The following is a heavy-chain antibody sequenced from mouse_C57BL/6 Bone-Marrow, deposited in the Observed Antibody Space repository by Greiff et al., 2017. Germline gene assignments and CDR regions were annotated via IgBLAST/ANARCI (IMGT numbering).Heavy chain of an antibody. D-gene: IGHD1-1*01. V-gene: IGHV1-69*01. CDR2: IDPSDSYT. Sequence: QVQLQQSGAELVMPGASVKLSCKASGYTFTSYWMHWVKQRPGQGLEWIGEIDPSDSYTNYNQKFKGKSTLTVDKSSSTAYMQLSSLTSEDSAVYYCARLYYYGRTYYFDYWGQGTTLTVSS. CDR1: GYTFTSYW. CDR3: ARLYYYGRTYYFDY. J-gene: IGHJ2*01.